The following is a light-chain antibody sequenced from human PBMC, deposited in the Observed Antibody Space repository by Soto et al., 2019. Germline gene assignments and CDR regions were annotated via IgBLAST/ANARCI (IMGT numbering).Light chain of an antibody. J-gene: IGKJ4*01. CDR3: QQYHSFSPEGLT. CDR1: QTINTW. CDR2: DAS. Sequence: DIQMTQSPSTLSASVGERVTITCRASQTINTWLAWYQHKPGKAPKLLIYDASTLQTGVPSSFSGYSSGTEFTLTISHLQPDDLATYFCQQYHSFSPEGLTFGGGAKVQL. V-gene: IGKV1-5*01.